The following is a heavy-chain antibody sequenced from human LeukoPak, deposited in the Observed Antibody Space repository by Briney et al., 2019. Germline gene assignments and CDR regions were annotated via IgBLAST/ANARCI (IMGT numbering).Heavy chain of an antibody. D-gene: IGHD5-18*01. V-gene: IGHV3-23*01. CDR3: AKVNTAMVTFPNDY. J-gene: IGHJ4*02. CDR1: GFTFNSYA. Sequence: GGSLRLSCAASGFTFNSYAMTWVRRAPGKGLEWVSGIRGNGGSTYYADSVKGRFTITRDNSKNTVFLQMNSLRADDTAVYYCAKVNTAMVTFPNDYWGQGTLVTVAS. CDR2: IRGNGGST.